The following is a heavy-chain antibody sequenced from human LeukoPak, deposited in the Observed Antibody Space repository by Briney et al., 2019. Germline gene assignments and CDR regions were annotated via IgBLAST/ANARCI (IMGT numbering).Heavy chain of an antibody. J-gene: IGHJ6*03. D-gene: IGHD6-6*01. CDR3: ARMRGFVPYYYIDV. Sequence: SETLSLTCTVSGGSLSSSSYYWGWIRQPPGKGLEWIGNVYYSGSTYHNPSLKSRVTISVDTSKNQFSLKLTSLTAADTAVYYCARMRGFVPYYYIDVWGKGTTVTISS. CDR2: VYYSGST. V-gene: IGHV4-39*01. CDR1: GGSLSSSSYY.